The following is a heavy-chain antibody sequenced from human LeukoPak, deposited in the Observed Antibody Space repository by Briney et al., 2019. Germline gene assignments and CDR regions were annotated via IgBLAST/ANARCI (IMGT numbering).Heavy chain of an antibody. CDR1: GFTFDDYA. CDR2: ISWNSGSI. D-gene: IGHD1-26*01. V-gene: IGHV3-9*01. Sequence: GGSLRLSCAASGFTFDDYAMHWVRQAPGKGLEWVSGISWNSGSIGYADSVKGRFTISRDNAKKSLFLQMNSLRAEDTALCYCAKGSTGSFLTDYWGQGTLVTVSS. CDR3: AKGSTGSFLTDY. J-gene: IGHJ4*02.